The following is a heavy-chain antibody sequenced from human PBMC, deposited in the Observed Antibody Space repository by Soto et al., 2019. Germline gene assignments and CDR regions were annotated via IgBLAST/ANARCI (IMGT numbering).Heavy chain of an antibody. V-gene: IGHV1-69*08. CDR1: GVTFSSYT. CDR3: ARDGEIAVVVAAITGDFDI. CDR2: IIPILGIA. D-gene: IGHD2-15*01. Sequence: QVQLVQSGAEVKKPESSVKVSCKASGVTFSSYTISWVRQAPGQGLKWMGRIIPILGIANYAQKFQGRVTITADKSKSRAYMELSSLRSADTAVYYCARDGEIAVVVAAITGDFDIWGPGTMFTISS. J-gene: IGHJ3*02.